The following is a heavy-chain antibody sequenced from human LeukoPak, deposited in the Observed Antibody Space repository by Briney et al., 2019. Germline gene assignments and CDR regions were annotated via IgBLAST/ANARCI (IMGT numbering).Heavy chain of an antibody. D-gene: IGHD6-6*01. V-gene: IGHV3-66*03. J-gene: IGHJ4*02. CDR2: FYNTDYR. CDR1: GFIVSSAH. Sequence: PGGSLRLSCAASGFIVSSAHMIWVRQAPGKGLEWVSIFYNTDYRYYADSVKGRFTISRDNSKNTLYLQMNSLRAADTAVYYCARDKGTSYLSSFDYWGQGTLVTVSS. CDR3: ARDKGTSYLSSFDY.